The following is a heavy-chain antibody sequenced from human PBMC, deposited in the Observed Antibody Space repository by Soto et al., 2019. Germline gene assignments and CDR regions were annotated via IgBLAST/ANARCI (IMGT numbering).Heavy chain of an antibody. CDR1: GFTFSNYW. CDR2: INGDGSST. CDR3: AGRDCANGVCYFY. D-gene: IGHD2-8*01. V-gene: IGHV3-74*01. Sequence: PGGSLRLSCAASGFTFSNYWMHWARQAPGKGLVWASRINGDGSSTSYADSVKGRFTISRDNTKNTLYLHMNSLRAEDTAVYYCAGRDCANGVCYFYWGQGTLVTVSS. J-gene: IGHJ4*02.